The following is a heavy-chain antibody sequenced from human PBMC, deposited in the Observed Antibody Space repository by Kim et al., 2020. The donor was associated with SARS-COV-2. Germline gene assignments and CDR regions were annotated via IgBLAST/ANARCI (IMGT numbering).Heavy chain of an antibody. V-gene: IGHV1-3*01. CDR2: ISGDNDNT. CDR1: GHTFRSYS. Sequence: ASVKVSCKTSGHTFRSYSIHWVRQAPGQSLEWMGWISGDNDNTKYSQKFQGRATFTRDTSATTAYMELSSLRSEDMAIYFCARQKPYGDWEYWGQGTLVTVSS. D-gene: IGHD2-21*02. CDR3: ARQKPYGDWEY. J-gene: IGHJ4*02.